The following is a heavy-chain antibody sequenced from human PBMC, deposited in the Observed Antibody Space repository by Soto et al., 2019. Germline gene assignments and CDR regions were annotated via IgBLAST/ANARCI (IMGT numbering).Heavy chain of an antibody. CDR2: ISGSSTYT. CDR3: ARDLQYYYDSSCHYYGMDV. CDR1: GFTFSDYY. Sequence: QVQLVESGGGLVKPGGSLRLSCAASGFTFSDYYMSWIRQAPGKGLEWVSYISGSSTYTNYADSVKGRFTISRDNAKNSLYLQMNSLRAEDTAVYYCARDLQYYYDSSCHYYGMDVWGQGTTVTVSS. D-gene: IGHD3-22*01. V-gene: IGHV3-11*06. J-gene: IGHJ6*02.